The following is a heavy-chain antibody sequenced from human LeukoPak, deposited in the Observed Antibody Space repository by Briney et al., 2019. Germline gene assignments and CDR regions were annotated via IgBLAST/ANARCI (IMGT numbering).Heavy chain of an antibody. CDR3: ARVVLRRIAAAGLLGY. J-gene: IGHJ4*02. D-gene: IGHD6-13*01. CDR2: INPNSGGT. CDR1: GYTFTGYY. V-gene: IGHV1-2*02. Sequence: ASVKVSCKASGYTFTGYYMHWVRQAPGQGLEWMGWINPNSGGTNYAQKFQGRVTMTRDTSISTAYMELSRLRSDDTAVYYCARVVLRRIAAAGLLGYWGQGTLVTVSS.